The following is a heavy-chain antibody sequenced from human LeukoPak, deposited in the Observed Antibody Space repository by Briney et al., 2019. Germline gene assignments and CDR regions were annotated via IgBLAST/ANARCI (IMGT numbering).Heavy chain of an antibody. J-gene: IGHJ4*02. D-gene: IGHD4-11*01. Sequence: TGGSLRLSCAASGFIFSNYAMTWVRQAPGKGLEWLSGISGSGDGTYYADSVKGRFTISRDNSKNTLYLQMISLRAEDTAVYYCATDQQSPYSNYPFDSWGQGTVVTVSS. CDR3: ATDQQSPYSNYPFDS. V-gene: IGHV3-23*01. CDR2: ISGSGDGT. CDR1: GFIFSNYA.